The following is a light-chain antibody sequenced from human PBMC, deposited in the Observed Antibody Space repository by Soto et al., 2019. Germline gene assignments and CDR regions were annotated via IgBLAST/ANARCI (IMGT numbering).Light chain of an antibody. CDR2: EAA. CDR3: TSYTSASTLV. J-gene: IGLJ2*01. V-gene: IGLV2-14*01. CDR1: SDDIGANNY. Sequence: QSVLTQPASVSGSPGQSITISCTGTSDDIGANNYVSWYQHHPGKAPKILIYEAANRPSGISHRFCGSKSGNTASLTISGLQAEDEADYFCTSYTSASTLVFGGGTKLTVL.